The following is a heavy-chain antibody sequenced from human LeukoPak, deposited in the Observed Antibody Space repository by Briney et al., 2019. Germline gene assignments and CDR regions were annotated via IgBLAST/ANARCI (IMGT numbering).Heavy chain of an antibody. Sequence: GGSLRLSCVGSGFTFGETWMSWVRQAPGKGLEWVANIKQDGRAKHYVDSVKGRFTISRDNSKNTLYLQMNSLRAEDTAVYYCAKKAAAGEYFDYWGQGTLVTVSS. D-gene: IGHD6-13*01. CDR3: AKKAAAGEYFDY. V-gene: IGHV3-7*03. CDR1: GFTFGETW. CDR2: IKQDGRAK. J-gene: IGHJ4*02.